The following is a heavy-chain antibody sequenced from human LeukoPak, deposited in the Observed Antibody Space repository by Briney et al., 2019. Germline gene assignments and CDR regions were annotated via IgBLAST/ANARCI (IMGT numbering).Heavy chain of an antibody. CDR2: MYTSGDI. CDR3: ALPDLYSTGWYDF. CDR1: GLVVSRNY. Sequence: GGSLRLSCVASGLVVSRNYVTWVRQVPGEGLEWVSIMYTSGDIYYADSVKGRFTLSRDDSKNTLYLQMHSLRVEDTAVYYCALPDLYSTGWYDFWGQGTLVAVSS. D-gene: IGHD6-13*01. J-gene: IGHJ5*01. V-gene: IGHV3-66*01.